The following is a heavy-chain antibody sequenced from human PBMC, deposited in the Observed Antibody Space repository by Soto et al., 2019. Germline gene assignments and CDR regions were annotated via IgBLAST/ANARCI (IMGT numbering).Heavy chain of an antibody. CDR1: GGSISSYY. CDR2: IYYSGST. J-gene: IGHJ5*02. D-gene: IGHD3-9*01. CDR3: ARGAYDILTGYFPPWFDP. V-gene: IGHV4-59*01. Sequence: HSETLSLTCTVSGGSISSYYWSWIRQPPGKGLERIGYIYYSGSTNYNPSLKSRVTISVDTSKNQFSLKLSSVTAADTAVYYCARGAYDILTGYFPPWFDPWGQGTLVTVSS.